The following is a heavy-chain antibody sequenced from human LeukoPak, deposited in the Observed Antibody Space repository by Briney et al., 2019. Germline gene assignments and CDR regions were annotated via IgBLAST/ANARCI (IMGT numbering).Heavy chain of an antibody. J-gene: IGHJ4*02. CDR2: TYFRSKWNN. D-gene: IGHD6-25*01. Sequence: SQTLSLTCAISGDNVFSNSVAWNWLRQSPSRGLEWLGRTYFRSKWNNDYALSVKSRITINLDTAKNHLSLQLNSVTPEDTAVYYCARGAMSAFDYWGQGTLVTVSS. V-gene: IGHV6-1*01. CDR3: ARGAMSAFDY. CDR1: GDNVFSNSVA.